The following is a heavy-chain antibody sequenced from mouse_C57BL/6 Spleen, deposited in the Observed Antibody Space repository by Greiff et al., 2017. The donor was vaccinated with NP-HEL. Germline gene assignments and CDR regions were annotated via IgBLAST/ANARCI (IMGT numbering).Heavy chain of an antibody. D-gene: IGHD2-14*01. Sequence: VQLQQPGAELVKPGASVKLSCKASGYTFTSYWMQWVKQRPGQGLEWIGEIDPSDSYTNYNQKFKGKATLTVDTSSSTAYMQLSSLTSEDSAVYYCARRYGYIYWYFDVWGTGTTVTVSS. J-gene: IGHJ1*03. CDR1: GYTFTSYW. CDR3: ARRYGYIYWYFDV. V-gene: IGHV1-50*01. CDR2: IDPSDSYT.